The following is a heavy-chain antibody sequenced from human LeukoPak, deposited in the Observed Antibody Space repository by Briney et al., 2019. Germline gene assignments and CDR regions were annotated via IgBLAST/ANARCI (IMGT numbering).Heavy chain of an antibody. D-gene: IGHD6-19*01. CDR1: GFIFSSYG. CDR3: ARKGAVAGTLNY. J-gene: IGHJ4*02. V-gene: IGHV3-30*03. Sequence: PGRSLRLSCAASGFIFSSYGMHWVRQAPGKGLEWVAVISYDGSNKYYVDSVKGRFTISRDNAKNSLYLQINSLRAEDTAVYYCARKGAVAGTLNYWGQGTLVIVSS. CDR2: ISYDGSNK.